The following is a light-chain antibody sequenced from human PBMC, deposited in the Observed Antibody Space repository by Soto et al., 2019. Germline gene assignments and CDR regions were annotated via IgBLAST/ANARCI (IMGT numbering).Light chain of an antibody. V-gene: IGLV2-14*03. CDR3: SSYTSSTLGV. J-gene: IGLJ1*01. Sequence: QSALTQPASVSGSPGQPITISCTGTSSDVGGFNFVSWYQQHPGKAPKVMIYDVSDRPSGVSNRFSGSKSGNTASLTISGLQAEDEADYYCSSYTSSTLGVFGTGTKVTVL. CDR1: SSDVGGFNF. CDR2: DVS.